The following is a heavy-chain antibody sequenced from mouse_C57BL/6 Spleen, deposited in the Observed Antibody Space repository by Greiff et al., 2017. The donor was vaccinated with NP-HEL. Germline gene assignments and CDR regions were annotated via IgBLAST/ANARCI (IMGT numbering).Heavy chain of an antibody. Sequence: EVQVVESEGGLVQPGSSMKLSCTASGFTFSDYYMAWVRQVPEKGLEWVANINYDGSSTYYLDSLKSRFIISRDNAKNILYLQMSSLKSEDTATYYCARGGLTGYFDYWGQGTTLTVSS. CDR2: INYDGSST. D-gene: IGHD4-1*01. V-gene: IGHV5-16*01. CDR3: ARGGLTGYFDY. J-gene: IGHJ2*01. CDR1: GFTFSDYY.